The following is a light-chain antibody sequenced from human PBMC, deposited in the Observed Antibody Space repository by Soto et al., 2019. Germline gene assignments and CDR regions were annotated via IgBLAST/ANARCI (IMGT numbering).Light chain of an antibody. CDR3: EAWDDSLNGFYV. J-gene: IGLJ1*01. CDR1: SSNIGSNT. CDR2: SNN. Sequence: QSVLTQPPSTSGTPGQRVTISCSGSSSNIGSNTVNWYQHLPGTAPKLLIYSNNQRPSGVPDRFSGSKSGTSASLAISGLQSEDEADYYCEAWDDSLNGFYVFGIGTKVTVL. V-gene: IGLV1-44*01.